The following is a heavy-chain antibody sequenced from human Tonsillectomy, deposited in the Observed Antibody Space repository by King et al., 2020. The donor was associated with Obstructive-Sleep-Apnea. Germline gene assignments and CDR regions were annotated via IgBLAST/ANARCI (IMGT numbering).Heavy chain of an antibody. J-gene: IGHJ6*01. CDR2: INPNSGGT. D-gene: IGHD2-8*01. Sequence: VQLVESGAEVKKPGASVKVSCKASGYTFTGYYMHWVRQAPGQGLEWMGWINPNSGGTNYAQKFQGWVTMTRDTSISTAYMELSRLRSDDTAVYYCAREERDCTNGVCYNYGMDVWGQGTTVTVSS. CDR1: GYTFTGYY. CDR3: AREERDCTNGVCYNYGMDV. V-gene: IGHV1-2*04.